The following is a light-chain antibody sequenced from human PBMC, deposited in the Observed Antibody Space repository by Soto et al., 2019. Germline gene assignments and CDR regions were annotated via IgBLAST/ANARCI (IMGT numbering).Light chain of an antibody. CDR2: DVS. Sequence: LTRAAYVSGAPVRWRTISRNGTSSDVGGYNYVSWYQHHPGKAPKLIIYDVSNRPSGVSIRFSGSKSDNTASLTISGLQPEDEADYHCSSYTTSNTRQIVFGTGTKVTVL. J-gene: IGLJ1*01. CDR1: SSDVGGYNY. V-gene: IGLV2-14*03. CDR3: SSYTTSNTRQIV.